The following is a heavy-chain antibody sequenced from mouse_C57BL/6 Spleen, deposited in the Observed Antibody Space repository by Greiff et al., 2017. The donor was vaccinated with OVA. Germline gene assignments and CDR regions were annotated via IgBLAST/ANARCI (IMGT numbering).Heavy chain of an antibody. J-gene: IGHJ2*01. Sequence: QVQLQQPGAELVRPGSSVKLSCKASGYTFTSYWMHWVKQRPIQGLEWIGNIDPSDSETHYNQKFKDKATLTVDKSSSTAYMQLSSLTSEDSAVYYCAREDYGSSYYFDYWGQGTTLTVSS. D-gene: IGHD1-1*01. CDR2: IDPSDSET. CDR3: AREDYGSSYYFDY. CDR1: GYTFTSYW. V-gene: IGHV1-52*01.